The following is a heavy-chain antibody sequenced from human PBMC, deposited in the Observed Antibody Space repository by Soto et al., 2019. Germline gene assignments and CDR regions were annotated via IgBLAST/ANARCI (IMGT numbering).Heavy chain of an antibody. Sequence: GSLRLSCAASGFTFSTYWMHWVRQAPGKGLMWVSTINSDGNTTYYADSVKGRFTTSRDNAKNTLYLQMNSLRVEDTAVYYCARGLYSYASNWGQGTLVTVSS. J-gene: IGHJ4*02. CDR2: INSDGNTT. V-gene: IGHV3-74*01. CDR3: ARGLYSYASN. CDR1: GFTFSTYW. D-gene: IGHD5-18*01.